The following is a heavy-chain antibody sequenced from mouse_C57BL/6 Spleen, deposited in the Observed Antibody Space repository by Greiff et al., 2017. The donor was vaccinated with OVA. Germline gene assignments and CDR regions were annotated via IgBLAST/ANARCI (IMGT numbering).Heavy chain of an antibody. CDR2: IYPGDGDT. CDR3: ATLTALFDY. Sequence: VKLMESGPELVKPGASVKISCKASGYAFSSSWMNWVKQRPGKGLEWIGRIYPGDGDTNYNGKFKGKATLTADKSSSTAYMQLSSLTSEDSAVYFCATLTALFDYWGQGTTLTVSS. J-gene: IGHJ2*01. V-gene: IGHV1-82*01. CDR1: GYAFSSSW. D-gene: IGHD4-1*01.